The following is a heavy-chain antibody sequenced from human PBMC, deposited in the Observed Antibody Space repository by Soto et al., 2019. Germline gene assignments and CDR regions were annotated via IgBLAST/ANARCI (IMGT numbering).Heavy chain of an antibody. Sequence: LRLSCAASGFTFSSYAMSWVRQAPGKGLEWVSAISGSGGSTYYADSVKGRFTISRDNSKNTLYLQMNSLRAEDTAVYYCAKGRRKATYYFDYWGQGTLVTVSS. CDR2: ISGSGGST. CDR1: GFTFSSYA. J-gene: IGHJ4*02. CDR3: AKGRRKATYYFDY. V-gene: IGHV3-23*01.